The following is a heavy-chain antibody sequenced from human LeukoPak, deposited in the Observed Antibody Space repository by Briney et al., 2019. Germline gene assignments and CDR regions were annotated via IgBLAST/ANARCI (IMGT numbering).Heavy chain of an antibody. V-gene: IGHV1-2*02. CDR2: INPNSGGT. D-gene: IGHD5-18*01. J-gene: IGHJ4*02. Sequence: GASVKVSCKASGYTFTGYYMHWVRQAPGQGLEWMGWINPNSGGTNYAQKFQGRVTMARDTSISTAYMELSRLRSDDTAVYYCARDWGYSYGSDYWGQGTLVTVSS. CDR1: GYTFTGYY. CDR3: ARDWGYSYGSDY.